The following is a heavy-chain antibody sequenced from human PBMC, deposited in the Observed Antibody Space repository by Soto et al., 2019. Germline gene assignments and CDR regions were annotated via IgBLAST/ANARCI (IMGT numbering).Heavy chain of an antibody. D-gene: IGHD7-27*01. CDR1: GGSVSSSTYY. J-gene: IGHJ5*02. CDR2: IYYSGIT. V-gene: IGHV4-39*01. Sequence: PSETLSLTCTVSGGSVSSSTYYWGWIRQPPGEGLEWIGTIYYSGITYYNPSLQSRVTISVDTSKNQFSLRLSFVTAADAALYFCARQDVRAWGRFDPWGQGTLVTVSS. CDR3: ARQDVRAWGRFDP.